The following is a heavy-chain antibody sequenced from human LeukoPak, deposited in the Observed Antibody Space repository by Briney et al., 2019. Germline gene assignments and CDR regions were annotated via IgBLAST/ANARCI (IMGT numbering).Heavy chain of an antibody. CDR1: GGSISSYY. CDR2: IYYSGST. CDR3: ARGEIFYYDSSGYQYYFDY. D-gene: IGHD3-22*01. Sequence: SETLSLTCTVSGGSISSYYWSWIRQPPGKGLEWIGYIYYSGSTIYNPSLKSRVTISVDTSKNQFSLKLSSVTAADTAVYYCARGEIFYYDSSGYQYYFDYWGQGTLVTVSS. V-gene: IGHV4-59*08. J-gene: IGHJ4*02.